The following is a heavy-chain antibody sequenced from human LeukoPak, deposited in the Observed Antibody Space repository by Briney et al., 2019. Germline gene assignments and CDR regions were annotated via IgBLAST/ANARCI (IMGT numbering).Heavy chain of an antibody. J-gene: IGHJ6*03. D-gene: IGHD2-2*01. V-gene: IGHV1-69*06. Sequence: SVKVSCKASGGTFTNYAFSWVRQAPGQGLEWMGRIIPMSGTIYYAQKFQGRVTITADRSTNTAYMELNSLRSEDTAVIYCARDCSSASSYERGSYFYFYMDIWGSGTTVTVSS. CDR1: GGTFTNYA. CDR2: IIPMSGTI. CDR3: ARDCSSASSYERGSYFYFYMDI.